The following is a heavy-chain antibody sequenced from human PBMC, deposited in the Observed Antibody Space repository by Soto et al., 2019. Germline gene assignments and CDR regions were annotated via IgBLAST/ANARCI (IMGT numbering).Heavy chain of an antibody. CDR3: ARVKVVEATFYYYYAMDV. V-gene: IGHV4-34*01. D-gene: IGHD1-26*01. Sequence: SETLSLTCAVYGGSFSGYYWSWIRQPPGKGLEWIGEINHSGTTNYTPSLKSRVTISVETSKNQFSLRLSSVTAADTAVYYCARVKVVEATFYYYYAMDVWGQGTTVT. CDR2: INHSGTT. J-gene: IGHJ6*02. CDR1: GGSFSGYY.